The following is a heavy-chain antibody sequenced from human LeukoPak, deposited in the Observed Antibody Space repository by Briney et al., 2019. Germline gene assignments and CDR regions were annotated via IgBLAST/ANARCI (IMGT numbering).Heavy chain of an antibody. CDR2: FDPEDGET. CDR3: ARDPYSGAYGDTYYYYMDV. V-gene: IGHV1-24*01. D-gene: IGHD1-26*01. Sequence: ASVKVSCKVSGYTLTELSMHWVRQAPGKGLEWMGGFDPEDGETIYAQKFQGRVTMTEDTSTDTAYMELSSLRSEDTAVYYCARDPYSGAYGDTYYYYMDVWGKGTTVTISS. J-gene: IGHJ6*03. CDR1: GYTLTELS.